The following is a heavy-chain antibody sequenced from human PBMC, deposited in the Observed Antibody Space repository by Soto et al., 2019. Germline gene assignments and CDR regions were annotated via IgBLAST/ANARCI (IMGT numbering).Heavy chain of an antibody. D-gene: IGHD1-1*01. J-gene: IGHJ2*01. V-gene: IGHV3-53*04. CDR2: IYSGGST. CDR3: AGGHRNCNWYFDL. Sequence: EVQLVESGGGLVQPGGSLRLSCAASGFTVSSNYMSWVRQAPGKGLEWVSVIYSGGSTYSADSVKGRFTISTHNSKSTLYLQMSSLRAEDTAGYYCAGGHRNCNWYFDLWGRGTLVTVS. CDR1: GFTVSSNY.